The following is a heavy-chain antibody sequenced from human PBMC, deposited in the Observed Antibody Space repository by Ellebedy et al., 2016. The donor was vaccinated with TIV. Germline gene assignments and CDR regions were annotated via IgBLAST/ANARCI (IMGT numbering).Heavy chain of an antibody. CDR1: GFTFRSYG. J-gene: IGHJ5*02. V-gene: IGHV3-30*02. D-gene: IGHD3-22*01. CDR3: ARGRAVITTWFDP. CDR2: FQYDGSDK. Sequence: PGGSLTLSCAASGFTFRSYGMYWVRQAPGKGLEWAAFFQYDGSDKHYADSVKGRFTISRDNAKNSLYLQMNSLRAEDTAVYYCARGRAVITTWFDPWGQGTLVTVSS.